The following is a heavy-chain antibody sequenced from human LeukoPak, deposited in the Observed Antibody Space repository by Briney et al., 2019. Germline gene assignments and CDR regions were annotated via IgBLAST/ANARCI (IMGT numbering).Heavy chain of an antibody. J-gene: IGHJ4*02. CDR1: GFTFSSYS. V-gene: IGHV3-21*04. D-gene: IGHD4-11*01. Sequence: GGSLRLSCAASGFTFSSYSMNWVRQAPGKGLEWVSSISSSSSYIYYADSVKGRFTISRDNAKNSLYLQMNSLRAEDTAVYYCAKGSTVTTVGDFDYWGQGTLVTVSS. CDR2: ISSSSSYI. CDR3: AKGSTVTTVGDFDY.